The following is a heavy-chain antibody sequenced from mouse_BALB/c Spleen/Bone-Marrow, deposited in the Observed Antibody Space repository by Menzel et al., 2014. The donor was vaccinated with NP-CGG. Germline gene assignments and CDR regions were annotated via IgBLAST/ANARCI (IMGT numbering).Heavy chain of an antibody. CDR1: GFNIKDTY. CDR2: IDPANGNT. CDR3: ARFPFPY. V-gene: IGHV14-3*02. J-gene: IGHJ3*01. Sequence: EVQLVESGAELVKPGASVKSSCTASGFNIKDTYMHWVKQRPEQGLEWIGKIDPANGNTKYDPKFQGKATITADTSSNTAYLQLSSLTSEDTAVYYCARFPFPYWGQGTLVTVSA.